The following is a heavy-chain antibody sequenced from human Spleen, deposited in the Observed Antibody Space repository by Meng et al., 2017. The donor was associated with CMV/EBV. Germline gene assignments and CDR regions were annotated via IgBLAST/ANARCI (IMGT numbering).Heavy chain of an antibody. CDR2: ISYDGSNK. J-gene: IGHJ4*02. D-gene: IGHD5-24*01. V-gene: IGHV3-30-3*01. Sequence: QVQLVEFGGGVVQPGRSLRLSCAASGFTFSSYAMHWVRQAPGKGLEWVAVISYDGSNKYYADSVKGRFTISRDNSKNTLYLQMNSLRAEDTAVYYCAEGDDLAHDWGQGTLVTVSS. CDR1: GFTFSSYA. CDR3: AEGDDLAHD.